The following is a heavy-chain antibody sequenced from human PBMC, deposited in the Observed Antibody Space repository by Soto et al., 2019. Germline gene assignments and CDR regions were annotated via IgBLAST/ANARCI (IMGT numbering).Heavy chain of an antibody. Sequence: EVQLVESGGGLVQPGGSLDLSCATSGFAFSGSAMHWVRQSSGRGLEWLGRIGTKPNSYAKIYAASVKDRFIISRDDSKKMVYLHMSGLKTEDTAVYYCARPISSGWFDPWGQGTLVSVTS. CDR1: GFAFSGSA. V-gene: IGHV3-73*01. D-gene: IGHD6-19*01. J-gene: IGHJ5*02. CDR2: IGTKPNSYAK. CDR3: ARPISSGWFDP.